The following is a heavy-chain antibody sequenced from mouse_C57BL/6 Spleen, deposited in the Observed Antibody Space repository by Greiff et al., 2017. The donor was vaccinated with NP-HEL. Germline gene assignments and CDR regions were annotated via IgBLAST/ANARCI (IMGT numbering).Heavy chain of an antibody. V-gene: IGHV5-6*01. D-gene: IGHD2-2*01. Sequence: EVQVVESGGDLVKPGGSLKLSCAASGFTFSSYGMSWVRQTPDKRLEWVATISSGGSYTYYPDSVKGRFTISRDNAKNTLYLQMSSLKSEDTAMYYCARHYGYDSYAMDYWGQGTSVTVSS. CDR2: ISSGGSYT. CDR3: ARHYGYDSYAMDY. CDR1: GFTFSSYG. J-gene: IGHJ4*01.